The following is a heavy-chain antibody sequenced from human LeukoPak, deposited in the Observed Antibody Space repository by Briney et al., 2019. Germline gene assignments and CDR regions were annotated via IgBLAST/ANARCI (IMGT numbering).Heavy chain of an antibody. J-gene: IGHJ6*02. V-gene: IGHV1-46*01. D-gene: IGHD1-14*01. CDR3: ARNRKVLDV. Sequence: RASVKVSCKASGYTFTSYYMHWVRQAPGQGLEWLGIINPSGGSTSYAQKFQGRVTMTRDTSTSTVFMELSSLRSDEDTAVYYCARNRKVLDVWGQGTTVTVSS. CDR1: GYTFTSYY. CDR2: INPSGGST.